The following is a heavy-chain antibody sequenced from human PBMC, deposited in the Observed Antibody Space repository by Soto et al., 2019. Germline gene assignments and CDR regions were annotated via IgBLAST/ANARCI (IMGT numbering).Heavy chain of an antibody. D-gene: IGHD5-12*01. V-gene: IGHV1-46*01. Sequence: GASVKVSCKASGYTFTSYYMHWVRQAPGQGLEWMGIINPSGGSTSYAQKFQGRVTITADESTSTAYMELSSLRSEDTAVYYCARDGLVATSVYYGMDVWGQGTTVTVSS. CDR1: GYTFTSYY. J-gene: IGHJ6*02. CDR2: INPSGGST. CDR3: ARDGLVATSVYYGMDV.